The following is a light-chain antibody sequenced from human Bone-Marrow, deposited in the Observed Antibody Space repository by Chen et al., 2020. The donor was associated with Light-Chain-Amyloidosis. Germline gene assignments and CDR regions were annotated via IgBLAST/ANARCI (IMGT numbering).Light chain of an antibody. J-gene: IGLJ1*01. CDR1: SSNIGSNS. V-gene: IGLV1-44*01. Sequence: QSVLTQPPSTSGTPGQTVTITCFGSSSNIGSNSVTWYQQLPGAAPPRLIYTADQRPSGVPDRCSAYRTGTSASLAISGLQSGDEGDYHCATWDDRLIGYVFGSGTEVTVL. CDR3: ATWDDRLIGYV. CDR2: TAD.